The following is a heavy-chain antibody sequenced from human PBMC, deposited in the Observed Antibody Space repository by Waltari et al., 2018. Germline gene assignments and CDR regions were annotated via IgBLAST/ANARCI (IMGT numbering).Heavy chain of an antibody. CDR2: IYSGGDA. J-gene: IGHJ4*02. Sequence: DVQLVASGGGLVQPGGSLRLSCAASGFTVGNNYMSWVRQPPGKGLEWVSLIYSGGDAFYADSVKGRFTISRDNSKNTLYLQMNSLRAEDTAVYYCARPSSGSHNYWGRGTLVTVSS. CDR3: ARPSSGSHNY. D-gene: IGHD1-26*01. V-gene: IGHV3-66*01. CDR1: GFTVGNNY.